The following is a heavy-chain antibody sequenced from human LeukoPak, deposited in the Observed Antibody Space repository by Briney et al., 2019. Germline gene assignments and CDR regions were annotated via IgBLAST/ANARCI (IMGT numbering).Heavy chain of an antibody. D-gene: IGHD6-19*01. CDR1: GFTFSSYA. CDR2: ISYDGSNK. V-gene: IGHV3-30*04. Sequence: GSLRLSCAASGFTFSSYAMHWVRQAPGKGLEWVAVISYDGSNKYYADSVKGRFTLSRDNSKNTLYLQMNSLRAEDTAVYYCARSSGWYGAFDYWGQGTLVIVSS. CDR3: ARSSGWYGAFDY. J-gene: IGHJ4*02.